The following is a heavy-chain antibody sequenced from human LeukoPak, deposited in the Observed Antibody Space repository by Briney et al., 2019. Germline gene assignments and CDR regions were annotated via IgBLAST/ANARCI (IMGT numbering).Heavy chain of an antibody. D-gene: IGHD6-19*01. V-gene: IGHV3-21*01. CDR3: ARRTRLYRSAMKNAFDI. Sequence: PGGSLRLSCAASGFIFSTYSMNWVRQAPGKGLEWVSSISSSSSYIYYADSVKGRFTISRDNAKNSLILQMNSLRDGDTAVYYCARRTRLYRSAMKNAFDIWGQGTMVTVSS. CDR2: ISSSSSYI. CDR1: GFIFSTYS. J-gene: IGHJ3*02.